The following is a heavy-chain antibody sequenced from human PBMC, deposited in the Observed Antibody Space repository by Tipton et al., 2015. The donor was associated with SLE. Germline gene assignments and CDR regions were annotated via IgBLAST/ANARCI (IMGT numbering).Heavy chain of an antibody. D-gene: IGHD2-15*01. CDR3: ARHFGWSFDV. J-gene: IGHJ3*01. V-gene: IGHV4-34*01. CDR2: IHHIGST. CDR1: GGSTSGTN. Sequence: TLSLTCAVYGGSTSGTNWSWIRQPPGKGLEWIGEIHHIGSTKYSPSLKSRVTISIDTSKNQFSLKLISVTAADTAVYYCARHFGWSFDVWGQGTMVTVSS.